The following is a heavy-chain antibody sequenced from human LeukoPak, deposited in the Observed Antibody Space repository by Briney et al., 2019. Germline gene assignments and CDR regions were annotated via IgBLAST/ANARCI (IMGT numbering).Heavy chain of an antibody. V-gene: IGHV3-64*01. CDR1: GFTFSSYA. Sequence: PGGSLRLSCAGSGFTFSSYAMHWVRQAPGKGLEYVSAISSNGGSTYYANSVKGRFTISRDNSRNTLYLQMGSLRAEDMAVYYCAILWFGELSLDYWGQGTLVTVSS. CDR2: ISSNGGST. J-gene: IGHJ4*02. D-gene: IGHD3-10*01. CDR3: AILWFGELSLDY.